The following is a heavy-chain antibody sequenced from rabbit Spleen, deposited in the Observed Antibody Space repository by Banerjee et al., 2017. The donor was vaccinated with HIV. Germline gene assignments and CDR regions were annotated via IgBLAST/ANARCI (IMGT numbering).Heavy chain of an antibody. D-gene: IGHD1-1*01. CDR3: ARDLVAVIGWNFNL. CDR1: GFSFSYRDV. CDR2: INTATGNA. Sequence: QEQLEESGGGLVKPEGSLTLTCKASGFSFSYRDVMCWVRQAPGKGLEWIACINTATGNAVYANWAKRRFTISKTSSTTVSLQVTSLTGADTATYFCARDLVAVIGWNFNLWGPGSLVTVS. J-gene: IGHJ4*01. V-gene: IGHV1S45*01.